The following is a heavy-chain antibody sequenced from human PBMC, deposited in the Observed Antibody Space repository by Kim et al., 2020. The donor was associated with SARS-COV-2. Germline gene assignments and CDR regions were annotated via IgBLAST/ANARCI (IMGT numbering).Heavy chain of an antibody. D-gene: IGHD6-19*01. V-gene: IGHV4-34*01. Sequence: SETLSLTCAVYGGSFSAYYWSWIRQPPGKGLEWIGEINHSGSTNYNPSLKSRVTISVDTSKNQFSLKLSSVTAADTAVYYCARGTRQWLVRGGDCYYMD. CDR3: ARGTRQWLVRGGDCYYMD. CDR2: INHSGST. CDR1: GGSFSAYY. J-gene: IGHJ6*03.